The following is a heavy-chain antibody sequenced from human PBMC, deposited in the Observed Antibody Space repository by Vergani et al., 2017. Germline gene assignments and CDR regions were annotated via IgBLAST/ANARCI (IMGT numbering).Heavy chain of an antibody. CDR1: GFTFNHYV. J-gene: IGHJ6*02. V-gene: IGHV3-23*01. D-gene: IGHD5-12*01. Sequence: EVQLLESGGDLVQPGGSLRLSCAASGFTFNHYVMNWVGQAPGKGLEWVSGISGSGGSTYYAGSVKGRFTISRDSSKNTLYLQMNSLSAGDTAVYYCAKANPLNSGYDYLYYYHAMDVWGQGTTVTVSS. CDR2: ISGSGGST. CDR3: AKANPLNSGYDYLYYYHAMDV.